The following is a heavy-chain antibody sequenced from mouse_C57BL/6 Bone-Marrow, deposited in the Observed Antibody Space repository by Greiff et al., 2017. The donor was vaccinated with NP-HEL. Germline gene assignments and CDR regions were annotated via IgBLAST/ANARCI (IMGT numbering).Heavy chain of an antibody. Sequence: QVHVKQSGTDLVKPGTSVKLSCKSSGYTFTSYWMHWVKQRPGQGLEWIGNINPSNGGTNYNEKFKSKATLTVDKSSSTAYMQLSSLTSDDSAVYNYDWERGWFHHGNWYYDMGYRGQAISVT. V-gene: IGHV1-53*01. CDR3: DWERGWFHHGNWYYDMGY. D-gene: IGHD2-1*01. CDR1: GYTFTSYW. J-gene: IGHJ4*01. CDR2: INPSNGGT.